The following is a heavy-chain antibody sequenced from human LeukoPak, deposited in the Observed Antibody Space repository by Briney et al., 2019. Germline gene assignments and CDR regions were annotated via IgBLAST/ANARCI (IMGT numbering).Heavy chain of an antibody. V-gene: IGHV3-74*01. CDR2: INSDGSST. D-gene: IGHD2-2*01. CDR1: GFTFSSYW. J-gene: IGHJ6*03. Sequence: GGSLGLSCAASGFTFSSYWMHWVRQAPGKGLVWVSRINSDGSSTSYADSVKGRFTISRDNAKNTLYLQMNSLRAEDTAVYYCARVGLPAATTYYYYHMDVWGKGTTVTVSS. CDR3: ARVGLPAATTYYYYHMDV.